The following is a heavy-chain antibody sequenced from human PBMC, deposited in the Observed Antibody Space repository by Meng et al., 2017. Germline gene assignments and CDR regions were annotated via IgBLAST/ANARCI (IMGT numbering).Heavy chain of an antibody. V-gene: IGHV1-69*01. CDR1: GGTFSSYA. D-gene: IGHD6-19*01. CDR3: ARDESYIAVAGPNGFDP. CDR2: IIPIFGTA. Sequence: QEVVGEVGAGGKEPGSSLKVSCKASGGTFSSYAISWVRQAPGQGLEWMGGIIPIFGTANYAQKFQGRVTITADESTSTAYMELSSLRSEDTAVYYCARDESYIAVAGPNGFDPWGQGTLVTASS. J-gene: IGHJ5*02.